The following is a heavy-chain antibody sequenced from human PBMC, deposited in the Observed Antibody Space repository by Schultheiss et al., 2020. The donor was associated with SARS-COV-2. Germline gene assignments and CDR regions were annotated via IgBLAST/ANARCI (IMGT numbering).Heavy chain of an antibody. Sequence: SETLSLTCAVYGGSFSGYYWSWIRQPPGKGLEWIGEINHSGSTNDNPSLKSRVTISVDTSKNQFSLKLSSVTAADTAVYYCARGRTYYSSSWTDYWGQGTLVTVSS. CDR2: INHSGST. J-gene: IGHJ4*02. V-gene: IGHV4-34*01. D-gene: IGHD6-13*01. CDR3: ARGRTYYSSSWTDY. CDR1: GGSFSGYY.